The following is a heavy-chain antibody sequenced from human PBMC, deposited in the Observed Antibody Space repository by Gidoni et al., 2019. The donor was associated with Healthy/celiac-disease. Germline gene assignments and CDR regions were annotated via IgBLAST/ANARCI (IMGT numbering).Heavy chain of an antibody. V-gene: IGHV3-23*01. CDR3: AKERMATISFDY. CDR1: GFPFSSYA. CDR2: ISGSGGST. Sequence: EVQLLESGGGLVQPGGSLRLSCAASGFPFSSYAMSWVRQATGKGLAWVSAISGSGGSTYYADSVKGRFTISRDNSKNTLYLQMNSLRAEDTAVYYCAKERMATISFDYWGQGTLVTVSS. D-gene: IGHD5-12*01. J-gene: IGHJ4*02.